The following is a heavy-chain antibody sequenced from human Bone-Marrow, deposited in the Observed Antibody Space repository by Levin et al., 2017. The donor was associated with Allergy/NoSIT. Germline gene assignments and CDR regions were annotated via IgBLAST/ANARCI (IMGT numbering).Heavy chain of an antibody. Sequence: SETLSLTCAVYGGSFSGYYWSWIRQPPGKGLEWIGEINHSGSTNYNPSLKSRVTISVDTSKNQFSLKLSSVTAADTAVYYCARLYCSGGSCYQRDYYYMDVWGKGTTVTVSS. V-gene: IGHV4-34*01. D-gene: IGHD2-15*01. CDR2: INHSGST. CDR1: GGSFSGYY. J-gene: IGHJ6*03. CDR3: ARLYCSGGSCYQRDYYYMDV.